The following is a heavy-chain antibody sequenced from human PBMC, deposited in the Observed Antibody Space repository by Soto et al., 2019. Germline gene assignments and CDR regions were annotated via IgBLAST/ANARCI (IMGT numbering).Heavy chain of an antibody. J-gene: IGHJ6*02. CDR3: ARDHRQQWLVNYYYYGMDV. V-gene: IGHV3-33*01. CDR2: IWYDGSNK. D-gene: IGHD6-19*01. Sequence: GGSLRLSCGASGFTFSSYGMRWVGQAPGKGLEWVAVIWYDGSNKYYADSVKGRFTISRDNSKNTLYLQMNSLRAEDTAVYYCARDHRQQWLVNYYYYGMDVWGQGTTVTVSS. CDR1: GFTFSSYG.